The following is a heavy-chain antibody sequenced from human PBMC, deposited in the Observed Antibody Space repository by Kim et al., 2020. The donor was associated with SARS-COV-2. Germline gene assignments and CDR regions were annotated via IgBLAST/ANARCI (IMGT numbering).Heavy chain of an antibody. Sequence: ASVKVSCKASGYTFTSYGISWVRQAPGQGLEWMGWISAYNGNTNYAQKLQGRVTMTTDTSTSTAYMELRSLRSDDTAVYYCARVEAVAQSGAFDIWGQGTMVTVSS. V-gene: IGHV1-18*04. D-gene: IGHD6-19*01. CDR3: ARVEAVAQSGAFDI. J-gene: IGHJ3*02. CDR2: ISAYNGNT. CDR1: GYTFTSYG.